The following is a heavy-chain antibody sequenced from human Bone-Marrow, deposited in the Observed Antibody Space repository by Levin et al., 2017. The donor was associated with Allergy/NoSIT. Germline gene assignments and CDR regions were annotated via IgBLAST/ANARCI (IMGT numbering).Heavy chain of an antibody. D-gene: IGHD3-10*01. CDR3: ASLSYYYGAGTHPDEDY. CDR1: GASITSGDHY. J-gene: IGHJ4*02. CDR2: IYYSVST. Sequence: SQTLSLTCSVSGASITSGDHYWSWIRQSPGKGLEWIGYIYYSVSTYYNPSLMTRITISLDPSKNHFSLKLRSVTVADTAVYYCASLSYYYGAGTHPDEDYWGQGALVIVSS. V-gene: IGHV4-30-4*01.